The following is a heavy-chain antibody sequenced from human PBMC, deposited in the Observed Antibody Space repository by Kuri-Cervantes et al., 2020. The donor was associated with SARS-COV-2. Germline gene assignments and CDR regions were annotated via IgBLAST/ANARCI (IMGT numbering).Heavy chain of an antibody. Sequence: GESLKISCAASGFTFSSYAMHWVRQAPGKGLEWVAVISYDGSNKYYADSVKGRFTISRDNSKNTLYLQMNSLRAEDTAVYYCAKDHSSGWYYYYMDVWGKGTTVTVSS. D-gene: IGHD6-19*01. CDR3: AKDHSSGWYYYYMDV. J-gene: IGHJ6*03. CDR2: ISYDGSNK. CDR1: GFTFSSYA. V-gene: IGHV3-30-3*01.